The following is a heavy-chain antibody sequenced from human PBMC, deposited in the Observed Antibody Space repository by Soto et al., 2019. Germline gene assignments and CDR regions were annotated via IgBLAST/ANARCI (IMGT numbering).Heavy chain of an antibody. CDR1: GGSISSSSYY. CDR3: GGGGYSYGKGIDY. Sequence: QLQLQESGPGLVKPSETLSLTCTVSGGSISSSSYYWGWIRQPPGKGLEWIGSIYYSGSTYYKPSLKRRVTISVDTSKNQFSLKLSSVTAADTAVYYCGGGGYSYGKGIDYWGQGTLVTVSS. J-gene: IGHJ4*02. CDR2: IYYSGST. V-gene: IGHV4-39*01. D-gene: IGHD5-18*01.